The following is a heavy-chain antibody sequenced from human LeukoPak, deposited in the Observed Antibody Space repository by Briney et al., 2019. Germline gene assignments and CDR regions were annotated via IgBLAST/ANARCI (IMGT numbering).Heavy chain of an antibody. J-gene: IGHJ4*02. V-gene: IGHV3-21*01. CDR2: ISSSSTYI. CDR1: GFTFSSYS. CDR3: ATSAGAAHRGDY. Sequence: GGSLRLSCAASGFTFSSYSMNWVRQAPGKGLEWVSSISSSSTYIYYADSVKGRFTISRDDAKNSLYLQMNSLRAEDTAVYYCATSAGAAHRGDYWGQGTLVTVSS. D-gene: IGHD6-6*01.